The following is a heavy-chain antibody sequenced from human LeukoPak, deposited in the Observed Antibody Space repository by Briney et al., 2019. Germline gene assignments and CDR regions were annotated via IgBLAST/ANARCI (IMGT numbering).Heavy chain of an antibody. CDR2: ITAYNGNT. CDR1: GYTFINYG. J-gene: IGHJ5*02. V-gene: IGHV1-18*01. Sequence: GASVKVSCKPSGYTFINYGISWVRQAPGQGLEWMGWITAYNGNTNYAQKLQGRVTMTTDTSTSTAHMELRSLRSDDTAVYYCARDLGWFDPWGQGTLVTVSS. CDR3: ARDLGWFDP.